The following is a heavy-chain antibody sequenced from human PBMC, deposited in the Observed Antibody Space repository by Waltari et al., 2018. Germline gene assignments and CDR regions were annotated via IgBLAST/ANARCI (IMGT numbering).Heavy chain of an antibody. D-gene: IGHD3-10*01. CDR2: IYWNDDK. Sequence: QITLKESGPTLVKPTHTLTLTCTFSGFSLSTSRVGVGWIRQPPGKALEWLALIYWNDDKRYSPSLKSRLTITKDTSKNQVVLTMTNMDPVDTATYYCAHSPVGVVRGAVGINWFDPWGQGTLVTVSS. J-gene: IGHJ5*02. CDR1: GFSLSTSRVG. V-gene: IGHV2-5*01. CDR3: AHSPVGVVRGAVGINWFDP.